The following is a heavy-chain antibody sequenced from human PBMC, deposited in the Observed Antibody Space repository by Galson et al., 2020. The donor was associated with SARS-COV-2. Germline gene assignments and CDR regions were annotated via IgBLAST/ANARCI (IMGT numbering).Heavy chain of an antibody. V-gene: IGHV4-34*01. CDR1: GGSFSGYY. Sequence: SETLSLTCAVYGGSFSGYYWSWIRQPPGKGLEWIGEINHSGSTNYNPSLKSRVTISVDTSKNQFSLKLSSVTAADTAVYYCARGFRVVPAAIRYYYYYMDVWGKGTTVTVSS. J-gene: IGHJ6*03. CDR2: INHSGST. CDR3: ARGFRVVPAAIRYYYYYMDV. D-gene: IGHD2-2*01.